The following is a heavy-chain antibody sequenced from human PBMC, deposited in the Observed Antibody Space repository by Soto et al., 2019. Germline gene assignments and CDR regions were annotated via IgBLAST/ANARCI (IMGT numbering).Heavy chain of an antibody. V-gene: IGHV5-10-1*01. CDR2: IDPSDSQT. CDR1: GYSFAGYW. Sequence: PGESLKISCKGSGYSFAGYWITWVRQKPGKGLEWMGRIDPSDSQTYYSPSFRGHVTISATKSITTVFLQWSSLRASDTAMYYCARQIYDSDTGPNFQYYFDSWGQATPVTVPQ. D-gene: IGHD3-22*01. CDR3: ARQIYDSDTGPNFQYYFDS. J-gene: IGHJ4*02.